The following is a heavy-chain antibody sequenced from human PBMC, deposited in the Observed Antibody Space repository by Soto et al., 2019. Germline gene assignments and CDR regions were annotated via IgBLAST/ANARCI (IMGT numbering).Heavy chain of an antibody. CDR2: IYNNGKT. V-gene: IGHV4-31*03. CDR3: ARYCISTSCQTYYFDY. D-gene: IGHD2-2*01. J-gene: IGHJ4*02. Sequence: SETLSLTCTVSGGSISSGGYYWSWIRQHRGKGLEWIGYIYNNGKTYYNPSLKTRVTISLDTSKDQFSLKLNSVTAADTAVYYCARYCISTSCQTYYFDYWGQGTLVTVSS. CDR1: GGSISSGGYY.